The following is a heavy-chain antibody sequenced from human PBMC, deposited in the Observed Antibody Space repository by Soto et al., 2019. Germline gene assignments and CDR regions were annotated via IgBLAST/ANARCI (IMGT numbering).Heavy chain of an antibody. CDR3: ARWGGHKFEF. J-gene: IGHJ4*02. CDR1: GGSISPHY. D-gene: IGHD1-26*01. V-gene: IGHV4-59*11. Sequence: QVQLQESGPRLVKPSETLSLTCTVSGGSISPHYWSWIRQSPGKGLEWIGYISFGGSTNYNPSLKSRVTMLSETSNSLNSLKLNSVTTADTAVYYCARWGGHKFEFSGQGTLVTVSS. CDR2: ISFGGST.